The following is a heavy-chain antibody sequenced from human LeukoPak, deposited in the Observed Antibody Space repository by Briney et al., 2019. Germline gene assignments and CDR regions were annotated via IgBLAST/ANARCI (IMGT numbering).Heavy chain of an antibody. CDR3: ARGGESSSWYVAFDY. V-gene: IGHV4-38-2*02. CDR2: IYHSGST. CDR1: GYSISSGYY. Sequence: PSETLSLTCTVSGYSISSGYYWGWIRQPPGKGLEWIGSIYHSGSTNYNPSLKSRVTISVDTSKNQFSLKLSSVTAADTAVYYCARGGESSSWYVAFDYWGQGTLVTVSS. J-gene: IGHJ4*02. D-gene: IGHD6-13*01.